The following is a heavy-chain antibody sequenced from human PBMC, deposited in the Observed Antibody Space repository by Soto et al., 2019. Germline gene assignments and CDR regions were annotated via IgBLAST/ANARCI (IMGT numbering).Heavy chain of an antibody. V-gene: IGHV1-18*01. Sequence: QVQLVQSGAEVKKPGASVKVSCKASGYTFTSYGISWVRQAPGQGLEWMGWISAYNGNTNYGQKLQGRVTMTTDRSTSAAYMELRSPRSHDTAVYECAREYGSGSRFDCWGQGTLVTVSS. J-gene: IGHJ4*02. CDR2: ISAYNGNT. CDR3: AREYGSGSRFDC. D-gene: IGHD3-10*01. CDR1: GYTFTSYG.